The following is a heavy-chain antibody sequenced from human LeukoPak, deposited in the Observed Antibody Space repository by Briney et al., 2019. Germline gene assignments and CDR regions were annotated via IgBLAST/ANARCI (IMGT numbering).Heavy chain of an antibody. V-gene: IGHV4-59*12. CDR2: IYYSGST. J-gene: IGHJ5*02. D-gene: IGHD2-15*01. CDR3: AREVIIVVVVAATNWFDP. CDR1: GGSISSYY. Sequence: SETLSLTCTVSGGSISSYYWSWIRQPPGKGLEWIGYIYYSGSTNYNPSLKSRVTISVDTSKNQFSLKLSSVTAADTAVYYCAREVIIVVVVAATNWFDPWGQGTLVTVSS.